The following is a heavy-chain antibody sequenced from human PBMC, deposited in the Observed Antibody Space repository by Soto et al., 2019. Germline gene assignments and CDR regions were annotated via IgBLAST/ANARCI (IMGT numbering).Heavy chain of an antibody. CDR3: ARVGVLAARHAFDI. J-gene: IGHJ3*02. Sequence: GGSLRLYCAASGFTFSDYYMSWIRQAPGKGLEWVSYISSSGSTIYYADSVKGRFTISRDNAKNSLYLQMNSLRAEDTAVYYCARVGVLAARHAFDIWGQGTMVTVSS. CDR2: ISSSGSTI. V-gene: IGHV3-11*01. CDR1: GFTFSDYY. D-gene: IGHD6-6*01.